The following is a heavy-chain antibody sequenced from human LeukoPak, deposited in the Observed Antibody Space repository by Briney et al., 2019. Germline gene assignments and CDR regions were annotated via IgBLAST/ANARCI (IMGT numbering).Heavy chain of an antibody. V-gene: IGHV3-7*01. D-gene: IGHD1-1*01. CDR1: GFTFSSYW. Sequence: GGSLRLSCAASGFTFSSYWMSWVRQAPGKGLEWVANIKQDGSEKYYVDSVKGRFTISRDNAKNSLYLQMNSLRAEDTAVYYCAREGGEYNWNDHAAFDIWGQGTMVTVSS. J-gene: IGHJ3*02. CDR2: IKQDGSEK. CDR3: AREGGEYNWNDHAAFDI.